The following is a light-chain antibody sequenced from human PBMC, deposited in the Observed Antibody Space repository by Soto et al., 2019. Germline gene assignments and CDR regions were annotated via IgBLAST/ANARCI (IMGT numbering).Light chain of an antibody. Sequence: QSVLIQPASVSGSPGQSITISCTGTSRDVGGSNYVSWYQHHPHRAPKLLIYEVSNRPSGVSNRFSGSKSGNTASLTISGLQAEDEADYYCSSYTSSSTHLFGTGTKLTVL. CDR3: SSYTSSSTHL. J-gene: IGLJ1*01. V-gene: IGLV2-14*01. CDR1: SRDVGGSNY. CDR2: EVS.